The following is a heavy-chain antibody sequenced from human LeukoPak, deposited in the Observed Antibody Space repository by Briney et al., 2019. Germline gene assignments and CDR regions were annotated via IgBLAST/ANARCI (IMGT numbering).Heavy chain of an antibody. D-gene: IGHD6-6*01. V-gene: IGHV3-48*04. CDR2: ISTSSSTI. CDR1: GFTFSTYN. J-gene: IGHJ4*02. CDR3: AREYSSSAGRSLDY. Sequence: GRSLRLSCAASGFTFSTYNMNWVRQAPGKGLEWVSYISTSSSTIHYADSVKGRFTISRDNAKNSLYLQLNSLRADDTAVYYCAREYSSSAGRSLDYGGQGALVTVSS.